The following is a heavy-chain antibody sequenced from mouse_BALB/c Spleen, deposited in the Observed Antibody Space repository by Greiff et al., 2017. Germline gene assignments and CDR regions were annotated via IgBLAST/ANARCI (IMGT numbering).Heavy chain of an antibody. Sequence: VKLQESGAELVRPGTSVKVSCKASGYAFTNYLIEWVKQRPGQGLEWIGVINPGSGGTNYNEKFKGKATLTADKSSSTAYMQLSSLTSDDSAVYFCAREGGNYEVAYWGQGTLVTVSA. J-gene: IGHJ3*01. CDR1: GYAFTNYL. CDR2: INPGSGGT. V-gene: IGHV1-54*01. CDR3: AREGGNYEVAY. D-gene: IGHD2-1*01.